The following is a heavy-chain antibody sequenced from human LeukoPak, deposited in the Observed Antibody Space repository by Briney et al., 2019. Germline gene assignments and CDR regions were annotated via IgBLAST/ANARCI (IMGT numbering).Heavy chain of an antibody. J-gene: IGHJ4*02. Sequence: ASVKVSCKASGYTFTSYAMHWVRQAPGQRLEWMGCINAGNGNTKYSQKFQGRVTITRDTSASTAYMELSSLRSEDTAVYYCARDPYLSGYDSYFDYWGQGTLVTVSS. D-gene: IGHD5-12*01. CDR2: INAGNGNT. V-gene: IGHV1-3*01. CDR3: ARDPYLSGYDSYFDY. CDR1: GYTFTSYA.